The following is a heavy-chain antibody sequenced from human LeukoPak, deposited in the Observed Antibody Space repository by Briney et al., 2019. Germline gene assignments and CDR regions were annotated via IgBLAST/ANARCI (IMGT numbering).Heavy chain of an antibody. CDR2: ISGSGGTI. J-gene: IGHJ5*02. Sequence: GGSLKLSCAASGFTFSSFAMTWVRQTPGKGLEWVSAISGSGGTIYYADSVKGRFTVSRDNSKNTLYLQMNSLRAEDTAVYYCARKPPKNRDAFDPWGQGNLVTVSS. CDR1: GFTFSSFA. CDR3: ARKPPKNRDAFDP. V-gene: IGHV3-23*01. D-gene: IGHD1-14*01.